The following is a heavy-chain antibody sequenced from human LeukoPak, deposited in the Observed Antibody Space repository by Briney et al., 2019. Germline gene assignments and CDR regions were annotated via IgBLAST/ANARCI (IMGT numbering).Heavy chain of an antibody. CDR3: AREGGSSSWWWNNWFDP. V-gene: IGHV3-74*01. D-gene: IGHD6-13*01. J-gene: IGHJ5*02. Sequence: GGSLRLSCAASGFTFSSYWMHWVRQAPGKGLVWVSRINSDGSSTSYADPVKGRFTISRDNAKNTLYLQMNSLRAEDTAVYYCAREGGSSSWWWNNWFDPWGQGTLVTVSS. CDR1: GFTFSSYW. CDR2: INSDGSST.